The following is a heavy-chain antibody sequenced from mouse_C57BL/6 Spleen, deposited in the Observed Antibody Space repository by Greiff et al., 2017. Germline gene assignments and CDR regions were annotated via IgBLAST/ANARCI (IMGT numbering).Heavy chain of an antibody. CDR3: ARQNYGSSYPYYYAMDY. CDR1: GFTFSDYY. V-gene: IGHV5-12*01. J-gene: IGHJ4*01. CDR2: ISNGGGST. Sequence: DVQLVESGGGLVQPGGSLKLSCAASGFTFSDYYMYLVRQTPEKRLEWVAYISNGGGSTYYPDTVKGRFTISRDNAKNTLYLQMSRLKSEDTAMYYCARQNYGSSYPYYYAMDYWGQGTSVTVSS. D-gene: IGHD1-1*01.